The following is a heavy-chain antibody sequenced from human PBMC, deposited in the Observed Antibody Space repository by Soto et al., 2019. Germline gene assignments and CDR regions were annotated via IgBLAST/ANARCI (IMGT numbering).Heavy chain of an antibody. CDR3: TTEGYDFWSGYPNFDP. D-gene: IGHD3-3*01. CDR2: IKSKTDGGTT. V-gene: IGHV3-15*01. J-gene: IGHJ5*02. CDR1: GFTFSNAW. Sequence: KTGGSLRLSCAASGFTFSNAWMSWVRQAPGKGLEWVGRIKSKTDGGTTDYAAPVKGRFTISRDDSKNTLYLQMNSLKTEDTAVYYCTTEGYDFWSGYPNFDPWGQGTLVTVSS.